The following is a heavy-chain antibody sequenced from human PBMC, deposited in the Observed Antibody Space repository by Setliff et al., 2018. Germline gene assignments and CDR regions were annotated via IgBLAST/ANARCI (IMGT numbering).Heavy chain of an antibody. Sequence: ASVKVSCKVSGYTLTELSMHWVRQAPGKGLEWMGGFDPEDGETIYAQKFQGRVTMTEDTSTDTAYMELSSLRSEDTAVSYCATESLLRYFDLVGNPNAFDIWGQGTMVTVSS. V-gene: IGHV1-24*01. CDR2: FDPEDGET. CDR1: GYTLTELS. J-gene: IGHJ3*02. CDR3: ATESLLRYFDLVGNPNAFDI. D-gene: IGHD3-9*01.